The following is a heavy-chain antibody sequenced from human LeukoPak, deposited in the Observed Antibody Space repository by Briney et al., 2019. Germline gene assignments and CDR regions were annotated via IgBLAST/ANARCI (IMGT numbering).Heavy chain of an antibody. Sequence: SETLSLTCSVSGGSISSYYWSWIRQPPGKGLEWIGYISTSGSTNYSPSLESRVTISVDRSKNQLSLKLRSVTAADTAVYYCARRTRGTYGADYYYSYYIDVWGKGTPVTVSS. V-gene: IGHV4-4*09. CDR3: ARRTRGTYGADYYYSYYIDV. D-gene: IGHD4-17*01. CDR2: ISTSGST. CDR1: GGSISSYY. J-gene: IGHJ6*03.